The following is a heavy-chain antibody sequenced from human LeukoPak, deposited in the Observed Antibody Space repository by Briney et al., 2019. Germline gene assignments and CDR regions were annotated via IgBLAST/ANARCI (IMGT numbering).Heavy chain of an antibody. J-gene: IGHJ4*02. D-gene: IGHD1-14*01. CDR2: ISSGSSYI. CDR3: ARDRICDY. V-gene: IGHV3-21*01. Sequence: GGSLRLSCAASGFTFSSYAMSWVRQAPGKGLEWVSSISSGSSYIYYADSVKGRFTISRDNGKNSLYLQMNSLRAEDTAVYYCARDRICDYWGQGTLVTVSS. CDR1: GFTFSSYA.